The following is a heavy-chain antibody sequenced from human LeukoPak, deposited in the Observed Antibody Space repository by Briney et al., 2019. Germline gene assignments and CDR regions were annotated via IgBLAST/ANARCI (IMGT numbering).Heavy chain of an antibody. D-gene: IGHD3-16*02. Sequence: ASVKVSCKASGGTFSSYAISWVRQAPGQGLEWMGGIIPIFGTANYAQKFQGRVTITADKSTSTAYMELRSLRSDDTAVYYCARDGRLGELSAYTLDYWGQGTLVTVSS. CDR1: GGTFSSYA. CDR2: IIPIFGTA. CDR3: ARDGRLGELSAYTLDY. V-gene: IGHV1-69*06. J-gene: IGHJ4*02.